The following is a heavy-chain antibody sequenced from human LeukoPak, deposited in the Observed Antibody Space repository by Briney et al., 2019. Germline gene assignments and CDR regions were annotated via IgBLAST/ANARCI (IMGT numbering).Heavy chain of an antibody. J-gene: IGHJ5*02. CDR2: ISWNSGSI. CDR3: AKDGSRGLYNWFDP. CDR1: GFTFYDYA. Sequence: SLRLSCSASGFTFYDYAMHWVRQAPGKGLEWVSGISWNSGSIGYADSVKGRFTISRDNAKNSLYLQMNSLRAEDTALYYCAKDGSRGLYNWFDPWGQGTLVTVSS. D-gene: IGHD2-15*01. V-gene: IGHV3-9*01.